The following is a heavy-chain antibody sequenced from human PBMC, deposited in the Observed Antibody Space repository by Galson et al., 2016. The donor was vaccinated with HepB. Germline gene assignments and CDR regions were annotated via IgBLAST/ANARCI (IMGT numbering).Heavy chain of an antibody. Sequence: SLRLSCAASGFMFSNFGIHWVRQAPGKGLEWVAVLWYDESNEYYAESVKGRFTVSRDTSKNTVYLQMTSLRVEDTAVYYCGRDWLEHCGGECSPGNFWGQGTLVIVSS. J-gene: IGHJ4*02. V-gene: IGHV3-33*01. D-gene: IGHD2-21*01. CDR1: GFMFSNFG. CDR2: LWYDESNE. CDR3: GRDWLEHCGGECSPGNF.